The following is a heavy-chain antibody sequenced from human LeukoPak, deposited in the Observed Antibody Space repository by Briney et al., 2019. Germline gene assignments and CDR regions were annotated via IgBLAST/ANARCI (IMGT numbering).Heavy chain of an antibody. CDR2: ISSSGSTI. Sequence: PGGSLRLSCAASGFTFSDYYMSWIRQAPGKGLEWVSYISSSGSTIYYADSVKGRFTISRDNSKNTLYLQMNSLRAEDTAVYYCARRYGSGTYYKYWGQGTLVTVSS. V-gene: IGHV3-11*04. D-gene: IGHD3-10*01. CDR1: GFTFSDYY. CDR3: ARRYGSGTYYKY. J-gene: IGHJ4*02.